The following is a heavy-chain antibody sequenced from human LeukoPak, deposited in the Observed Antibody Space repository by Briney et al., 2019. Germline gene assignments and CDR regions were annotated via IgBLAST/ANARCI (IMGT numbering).Heavy chain of an antibody. CDR3: ARGITYYYDSSGYFGYADY. Sequence: ASVKVSCKASGYTFTGYYMHWVRQAPGQGLEWMGWINPNSGGTNYAQKFQGRVTMTRDTSISTAYMELSRLRSDDTAVYYCARGITYYYDSSGYFGYADYWGQGTLVTVSS. D-gene: IGHD3-22*01. J-gene: IGHJ4*02. CDR2: INPNSGGT. V-gene: IGHV1-2*02. CDR1: GYTFTGYY.